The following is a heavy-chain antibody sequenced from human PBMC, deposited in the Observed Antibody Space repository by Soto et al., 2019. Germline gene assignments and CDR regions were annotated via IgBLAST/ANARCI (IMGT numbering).Heavy chain of an antibody. CDR3: ARRWGEGRVDY. J-gene: IGHJ4*02. CDR2: IYHSGNT. V-gene: IGHV4-4*02. Sequence: QVQLQESGPGLVKPSGTLSLTCAVSGGSISSSNWWSWVRQPPGKGLEWIGEIYHSGNTNYNPSLKSRVTMAVDKSRNQFSLKLSSVTAAATAVYYCARRWGEGRVDYWGQGTLVTVSS. D-gene: IGHD3-10*01. CDR1: GGSISSSNW.